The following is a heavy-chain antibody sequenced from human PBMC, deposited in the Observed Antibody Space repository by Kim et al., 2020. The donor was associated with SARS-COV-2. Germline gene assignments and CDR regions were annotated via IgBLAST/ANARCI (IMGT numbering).Heavy chain of an antibody. CDR3: ARIRSGSYRGGFDY. Sequence: GGSLRLSCAASGFTFSSYAMHWVRQAPGKGLEWVAVISYYGSNKYYADSVKGRFTISRDNSKNTLYLQMNSLRAEDTAVYYCARIRSGSYRGGFDYWGQGTLVTVSS. D-gene: IGHD3-10*01. J-gene: IGHJ4*02. V-gene: IGHV3-30*04. CDR1: GFTFSSYA. CDR2: ISYYGSNK.